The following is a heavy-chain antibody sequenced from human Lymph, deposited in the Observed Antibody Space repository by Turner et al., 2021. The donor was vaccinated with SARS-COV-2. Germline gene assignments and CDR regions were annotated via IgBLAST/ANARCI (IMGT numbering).Heavy chain of an antibody. CDR3: ARDLGTYGMDV. J-gene: IGHJ6*02. V-gene: IGHV3-53*02. Sequence: EVQLVETGGGLIQPGGSLRPSCAASGIIVSRNYMNWVRQAPGKGLECVSVIYSGGTTYYADSVKGRFTISRDNSKNTLYLQMNSLRVEDTAVYYCARDLGTYGMDVWGQGTTVTVSS. D-gene: IGHD6-13*01. CDR1: GIIVSRNY. CDR2: IYSGGTT.